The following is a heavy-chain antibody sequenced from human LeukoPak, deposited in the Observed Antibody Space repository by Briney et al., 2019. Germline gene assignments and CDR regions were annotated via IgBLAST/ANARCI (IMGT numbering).Heavy chain of an antibody. CDR1: GGTFSSYA. D-gene: IGHD3-10*01. CDR3: ARALRVRGVIIMSFDP. J-gene: IGHJ5*02. Sequence: GSSVKVSCKASGGTFSSYAISWVRQAPGQGLEWMGGIIPIFGTANYAQKFQGRVTITTDESTSTAYMELSSLRSEDTAVYYCARALRVRGVIIMSFDPWGQGTLVTVSS. V-gene: IGHV1-69*05. CDR2: IIPIFGTA.